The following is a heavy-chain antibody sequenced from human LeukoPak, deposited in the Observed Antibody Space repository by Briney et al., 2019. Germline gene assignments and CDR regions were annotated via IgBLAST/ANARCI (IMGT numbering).Heavy chain of an antibody. D-gene: IGHD6-6*01. CDR2: ICGDGGRT. Sequence: GGSLRLSCAASGFTFDDYAMHWVRQAPGKGLEWVSLICGDGGRTYYEDSVKGRFTISRDNSKNSLYLQMNSLRTEDTALYYCAKDRAARKGAFDIWGQGTMVTVSS. CDR3: AKDRAARKGAFDI. V-gene: IGHV3-43*02. J-gene: IGHJ3*02. CDR1: GFTFDDYA.